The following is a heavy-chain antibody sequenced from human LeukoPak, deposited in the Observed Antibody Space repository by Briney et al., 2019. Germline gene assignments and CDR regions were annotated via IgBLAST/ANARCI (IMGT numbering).Heavy chain of an antibody. CDR1: GFAVSSNY. V-gene: IGHV3-66*01. Sequence: PGGSLRLSCAASGFAVSSNYMSWVRQAPGKGLEWVSVIYSGGSTYYADSVKGRSTISRDNSKNTLYLQMNSLRAEDTAVYYCARDHSSYYFASWGQGTLVTVSS. D-gene: IGHD1-26*01. CDR3: ARDHSSYYFAS. CDR2: IYSGGST. J-gene: IGHJ4*02.